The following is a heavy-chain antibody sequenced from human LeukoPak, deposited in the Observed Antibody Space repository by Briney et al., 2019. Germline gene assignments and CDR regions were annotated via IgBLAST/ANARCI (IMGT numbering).Heavy chain of an antibody. CDR2: ISDSGGST. D-gene: IGHD3-10*01. Sequence: PGGSLRLSCAVSGTTLSNYGMSWVRQAPGKGLEWVAGISDSGGSTNYADSVKGRFTISRDNPKNTLYLQMNSLRAEDTAVYFCAKRGVVIRVFPVGFHKEAYYFESWGQGALVTVSS. CDR3: AKRGVVIRVFPVGFHKEAYYFES. J-gene: IGHJ4*02. V-gene: IGHV3-23*01. CDR1: GTTLSNYG.